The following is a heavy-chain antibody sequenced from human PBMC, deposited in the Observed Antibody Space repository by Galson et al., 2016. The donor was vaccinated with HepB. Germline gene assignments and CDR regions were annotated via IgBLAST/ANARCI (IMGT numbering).Heavy chain of an antibody. CDR2: ISDSEST. J-gene: IGHJ6*02. V-gene: IGHV4-61*01. D-gene: IGHD2-2*02. CDR1: GGSVSSASHY. Sequence: ETLSLTCTVSGGSVSSASHYWSWVRQPTGQGLEWIGYISDSESTNYNPSLKGRVTISLDRSKNQFSLRLNSVIAADTAVYYCAKDEGFYNGMDFWGQGTTVTVSS. CDR3: AKDEGFYNGMDF.